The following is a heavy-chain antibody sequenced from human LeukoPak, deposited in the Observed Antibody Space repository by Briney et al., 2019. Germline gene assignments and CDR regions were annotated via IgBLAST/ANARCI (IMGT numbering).Heavy chain of an antibody. V-gene: IGHV4-34*01. D-gene: IGHD5-18*01. Sequence: SETLSLTCAVYGGSFSGYYWSWIRQPPGKGLEWMGEINHSGSTNYNPSLKSRVTISVDTSKNQFSLKLSSVTAADTAVYYCARTPTAMAAYYFDYWGQGTLVTVSS. CDR3: ARTPTAMAAYYFDY. J-gene: IGHJ4*02. CDR1: GGSFSGYY. CDR2: INHSGST.